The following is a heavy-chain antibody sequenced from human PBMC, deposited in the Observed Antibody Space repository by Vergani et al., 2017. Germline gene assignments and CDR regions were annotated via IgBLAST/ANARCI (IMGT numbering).Heavy chain of an antibody. J-gene: IGHJ5*02. CDR3: ARQRIAVAGGASLQIWFDP. Sequence: QVQLVQSGAEVKKPGASVKVSCKASGYTFTSYYMHWVRQAPGQGLEWMGIINPSGGSTSYAQKFQGRVTMTTDTSTSTAYMELRSLRSDDAAVYYCARQRIAVAGGASLQIWFDPWGQGTLVTVSS. V-gene: IGHV1-46*01. CDR2: INPSGGST. CDR1: GYTFTSYY. D-gene: IGHD6-19*01.